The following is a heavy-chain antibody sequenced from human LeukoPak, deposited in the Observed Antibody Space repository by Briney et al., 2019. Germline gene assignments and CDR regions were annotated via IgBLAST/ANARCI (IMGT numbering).Heavy chain of an antibody. J-gene: IGHJ4*02. Sequence: GGSLRLSCAASGFTFSSYAMHWVRQAPGKGLEWVAVISDDGGLKYYADSLKGRFTVSRDNSKNTLYLQMNSLRAEDTAVYYCAKDRLWFGELLESFDYWGQGTLVTVSS. CDR1: GFTFSSYA. CDR3: AKDRLWFGELLESFDY. V-gene: IGHV3-30*04. CDR2: ISDDGGLK. D-gene: IGHD3-10*01.